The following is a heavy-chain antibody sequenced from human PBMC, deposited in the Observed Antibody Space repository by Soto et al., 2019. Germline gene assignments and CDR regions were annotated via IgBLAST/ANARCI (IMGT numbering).Heavy chain of an antibody. CDR3: ARVPTYYDFWSGYYMGCYFDY. D-gene: IGHD3-3*01. V-gene: IGHV4-34*01. J-gene: IGHJ4*02. CDR2: INHSGST. Sequence: ASETLSLTCAVYGGSFSGYYWSWIRQPPGKGLEWVGEINHSGSTNYNPSLKSRVTISVDTSKNQFSLKLSSVTAADTAVYYCARVPTYYDFWSGYYMGCYFDYWGQGTLVTVSS. CDR1: GGSFSGYY.